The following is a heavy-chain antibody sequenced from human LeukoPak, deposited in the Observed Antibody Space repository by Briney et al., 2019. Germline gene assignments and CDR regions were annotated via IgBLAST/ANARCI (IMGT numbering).Heavy chain of an antibody. J-gene: IGHJ4*02. D-gene: IGHD1-14*01. CDR2: INPGGSSI. CDR1: GFTSSSYW. CDR3: ARRNQADDY. V-gene: IGHV3-74*01. Sequence: GGSLGLSCAASGFTSSSYWMHWVRQVPGKGLVWVARINPGGSSITYAESVKGRFTISRDNAKNTLYLQMDSLRAEDTGVYYCARRNQADDYWGQGTLVTVSS.